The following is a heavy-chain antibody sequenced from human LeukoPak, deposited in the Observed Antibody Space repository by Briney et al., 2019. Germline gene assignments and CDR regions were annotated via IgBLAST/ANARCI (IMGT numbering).Heavy chain of an antibody. CDR1: GFTFSSYW. Sequence: PGGSLRLSCAASGFTFSSYWMSWVRQAPGKGLEWVANIKQDGSEKYYADSVKGRFTISRDNSKNTLYLQMNSLRAEDTAVYYCAKSSSVLLDYWGQGTLVTVSS. D-gene: IGHD6-13*01. CDR2: IKQDGSEK. J-gene: IGHJ4*02. CDR3: AKSSSVLLDY. V-gene: IGHV3-7*01.